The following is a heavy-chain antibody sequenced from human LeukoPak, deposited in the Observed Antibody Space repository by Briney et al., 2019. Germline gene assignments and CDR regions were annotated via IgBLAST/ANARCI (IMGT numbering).Heavy chain of an antibody. CDR3: ASLSRGLAYCGGDCYYDY. CDR1: GGSISSSSYY. CDR2: IYYSGST. Sequence: PSETLSLTCTVSGGSISSSSYYWGWIRQPPGKGLEWIGSIYYSGSTYYNPSLKSRVTISVDTSKNQLSLKLSSVTAADTAVYYCASLSRGLAYCGGDCYYDYWGQGTLVTVSS. D-gene: IGHD2-21*01. J-gene: IGHJ4*02. V-gene: IGHV4-39*01.